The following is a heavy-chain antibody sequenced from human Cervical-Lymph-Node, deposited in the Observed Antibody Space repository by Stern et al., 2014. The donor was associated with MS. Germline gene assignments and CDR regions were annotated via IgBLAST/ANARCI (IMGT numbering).Heavy chain of an antibody. CDR3: ARASAPYGMDV. CDR1: GFAFSRDW. Sequence: VQLVESGGSLVQPGGSLRLSCAASGFAFSRDWMHWVRQAPGKGLAWVSRVTGDGTSTTYAGSVTGRMTIAEANAKNMLYLQMDSLSAEDTAVYFCARASAPYGMDVWGPGTTVTVSS. V-gene: IGHV3-74*03. CDR2: VTGDGTST. D-gene: IGHD2-2*01. J-gene: IGHJ6*02.